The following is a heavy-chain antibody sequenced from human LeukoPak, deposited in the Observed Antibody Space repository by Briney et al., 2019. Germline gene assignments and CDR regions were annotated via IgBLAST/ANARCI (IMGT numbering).Heavy chain of an antibody. CDR1: GFIFSSYN. J-gene: IGHJ5*02. D-gene: IGHD3-9*01. CDR3: ARGIGYFDWLLFS. Sequence: PGGSLRLSCAASGFIFSSYNMNWVRQAPGKGLEWVSSINPNGDYIYYADSVKGRFTISRDNTKNSLYLQMNSLKAEDTAVYYRARGIGYFDWLLFSWGQGTLLTVSS. V-gene: IGHV3-21*06. CDR2: INPNGDYI.